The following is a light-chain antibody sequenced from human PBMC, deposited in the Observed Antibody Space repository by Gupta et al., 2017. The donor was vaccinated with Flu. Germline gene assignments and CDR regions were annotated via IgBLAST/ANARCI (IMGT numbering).Light chain of an antibody. Sequence: IVLPQSPGTLSLSPGERATLSCRASQDFGSTHLAWYQQKPGQAPRRLIYCASSRATGIPYRFIGRGSGTDFRPNISRLQPEEVAYYYWQHNDCPPFTFGHGTKVDIK. CDR3: QHNDCPPFT. J-gene: IGKJ3*01. V-gene: IGKV3-20*01. CDR1: QDFGSTH. CDR2: CAS.